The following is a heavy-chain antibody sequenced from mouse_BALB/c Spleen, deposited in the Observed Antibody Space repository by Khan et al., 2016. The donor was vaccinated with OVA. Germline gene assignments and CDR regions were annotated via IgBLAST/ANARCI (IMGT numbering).Heavy chain of an antibody. Sequence: DLVKPGTSVKLYCKASGYTFTSYWINWIKQRPGQGLEWIGRIGPGSSNTYYNEMFKGKVALTVDTSSSTAYIQLSSLSSEDSAVYFCARENYYGRSCDAMDYWGQGTSVTVSS. CDR1: GYTFTSYW. CDR3: ARENYYGRSCDAMDY. V-gene: IGHV1S41*01. J-gene: IGHJ4*01. D-gene: IGHD1-1*01. CDR2: IGPGSSNT.